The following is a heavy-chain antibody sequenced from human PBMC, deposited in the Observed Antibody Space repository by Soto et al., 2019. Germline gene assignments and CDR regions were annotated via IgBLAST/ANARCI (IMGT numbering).Heavy chain of an antibody. CDR1: GFAFSDYY. CDR2: MSSSGNDI. V-gene: IGHV3-11*01. D-gene: IGHD3-16*01. J-gene: IGHJ6*02. CDR3: ARVGQDYYYGMDV. Sequence: PGGSLRLSCAASGFAFSDYYMTWIRQAPGKGLEWVSYMSSSGNDIYYADSVKGRFTISRDNIQNSLYLQMNTLRAEDTAIYYCARVGQDYYYGMDVWGQGTTVTVSS.